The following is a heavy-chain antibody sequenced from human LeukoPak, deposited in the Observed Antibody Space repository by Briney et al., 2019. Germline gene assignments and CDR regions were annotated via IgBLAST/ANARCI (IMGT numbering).Heavy chain of an antibody. J-gene: IGHJ4*02. D-gene: IGHD2-15*01. CDR1: GFTFSSSA. V-gene: IGHV3-23*01. CDR3: AKQLGYCSDGSCYFPY. CDR2: ISNNGGYT. Sequence: GGSLRLSCAAYGFTFSSSAMSWVRQAPGKGLEWVSAISNNGGYTYYADSVQGRFTISRDNSKSTLCLQMNSLRAEDTAVYYCAKQLGYCSDGSCYFPYWGQGTLVTVSS.